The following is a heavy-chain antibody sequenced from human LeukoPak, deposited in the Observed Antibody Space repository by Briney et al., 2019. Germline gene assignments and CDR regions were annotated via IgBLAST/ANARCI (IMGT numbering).Heavy chain of an antibody. D-gene: IGHD3-16*01. J-gene: IGHJ4*02. CDR3: VWGTTRPYYFDY. Sequence: EASVKVSCKASGYTFTSYGISWVRQAPGQGLEWMGWISAYNGNTNYAQKLQGRVTMTTDTSTSTAYMELRSLRSDDTAVYYCVWGTTRPYYFDYWGQGTLVTVSS. V-gene: IGHV1-18*01. CDR1: GYTFTSYG. CDR2: ISAYNGNT.